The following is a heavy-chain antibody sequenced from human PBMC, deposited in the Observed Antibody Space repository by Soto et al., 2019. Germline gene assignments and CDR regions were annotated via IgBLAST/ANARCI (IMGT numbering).Heavy chain of an antibody. V-gene: IGHV3-30*18. CDR1: GFTFSSYG. CDR3: ANLRPSTSSDY. Sequence: GESLKISCAASGFTFSSYGMNWVRQAPGKGLEWVAVISYDGSNKYYADSVKGRFTISRVNSKNTLYLQMNSLRAEDTAVYYCANLRPSTSSDYWGQGTLVTVSS. J-gene: IGHJ4*02. D-gene: IGHD2-2*01. CDR2: ISYDGSNK.